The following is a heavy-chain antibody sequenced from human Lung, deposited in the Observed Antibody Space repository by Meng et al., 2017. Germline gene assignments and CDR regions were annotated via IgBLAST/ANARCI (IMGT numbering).Heavy chain of an antibody. V-gene: IGHV4-34*01. D-gene: IGHD4-11*01. CDR2: INHSGST. CDR1: GGSFSDYY. Sequence: QVQLQRWWAVLLKPSEPLSLTCVVSGGSFSDYYWSWIRQPPGKGLEWIGEINHSGSTNYNPSLESRATISVDTSQNNLSLKLSSVTAADSAVYYCARGPTTMAHDFDYWGQGTLVTVSS. J-gene: IGHJ4*02. CDR3: ARGPTTMAHDFDY.